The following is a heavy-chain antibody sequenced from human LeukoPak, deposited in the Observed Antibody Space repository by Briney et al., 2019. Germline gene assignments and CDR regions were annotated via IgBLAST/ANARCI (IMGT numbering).Heavy chain of an antibody. CDR1: GFTFSSYA. CDR3: ARVSEQWLVRHFDY. CDR2: ISGTGGTT. J-gene: IGHJ4*02. V-gene: IGHV3-23*01. D-gene: IGHD6-19*01. Sequence: PGGSLRLSCAASGFTFSSYAMSWVRQAPGKGLEWVSAISGTGGTTYYADSLKGRFTISRDNSKNTLFLQMNSLRAEDAAVYYCARVSEQWLVRHFDYWDQGTLVTVSS.